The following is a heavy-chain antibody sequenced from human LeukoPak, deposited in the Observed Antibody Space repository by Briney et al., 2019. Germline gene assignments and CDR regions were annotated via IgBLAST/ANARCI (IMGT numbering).Heavy chain of an antibody. CDR3: ARMEVYSSILDV. CDR1: GGTFSSYA. D-gene: IGHD6-13*01. V-gene: IGHV1-69*04. Sequence: GASVKVSCKASGGTFSSYAISWVRQAPGQGLEWMGRIIPILGIANYAQKFQGRVTITRDTSASTAYMELSSLRSEDTAVYYCARMEVYSSILDVWGQGTTVTVSS. CDR2: IIPILGIA. J-gene: IGHJ6*02.